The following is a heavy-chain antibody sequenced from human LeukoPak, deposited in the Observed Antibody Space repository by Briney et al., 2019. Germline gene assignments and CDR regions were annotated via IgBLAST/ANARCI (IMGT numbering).Heavy chain of an antibody. J-gene: IGHJ4*02. V-gene: IGHV4-39*01. D-gene: IGHD3/OR15-3a*01. CDR1: GVSISSSNSY. Sequence: PSETLSLTCSVSGVSISSSNSYWGWIRQPPGKGLEWIGSIYYSGNTYYNASLKSQVSISIDTSKNQFSLRLTSVTAADTAVYYCARQTGSGLFILPGGQGTLVTVSS. CDR3: ARQTGSGLFILP. CDR2: IYYSGNT.